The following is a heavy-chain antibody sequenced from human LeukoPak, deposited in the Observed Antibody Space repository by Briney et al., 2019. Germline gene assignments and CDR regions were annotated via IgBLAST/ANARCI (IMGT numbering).Heavy chain of an antibody. V-gene: IGHV3-30*18. CDR1: GFTFSSYG. D-gene: IGHD3-3*01. J-gene: IGHJ3*02. Sequence: PGRSLRLSCAASGFTFSSYGMHWVRQAPGKGLEWVAVIPYDGSNKYYADSVKGRFTISRDNSKNTLYLQMNSLRAEDTAVYYCAKDRSGYGDAFDIWGQGTMVTVSS. CDR3: AKDRSGYGDAFDI. CDR2: IPYDGSNK.